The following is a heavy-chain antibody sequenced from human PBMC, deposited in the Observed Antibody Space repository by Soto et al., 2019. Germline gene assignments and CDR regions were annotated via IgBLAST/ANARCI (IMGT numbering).Heavy chain of an antibody. D-gene: IGHD6-13*01. CDR2: INHSGST. V-gene: IGHV4-34*01. J-gene: IGHJ6*03. CDR3: ARGRGRVAAAGTSYMDV. CDR1: GGSFSGYY. Sequence: QVQLQQWGAGLLKPSETLSLTCAVYGGSFSGYYWSWIRQPPGKGLEWIGEINHSGSTNYNPSLKSRVTISVYTSKNQFSLKLSSVTAADTAVYYCARGRGRVAAAGTSYMDVWGKGTTVTVSS.